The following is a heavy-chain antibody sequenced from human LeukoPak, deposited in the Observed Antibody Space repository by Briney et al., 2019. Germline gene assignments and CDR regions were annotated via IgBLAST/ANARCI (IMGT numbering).Heavy chain of an antibody. V-gene: IGHV1-2*02. J-gene: IGHJ4*02. CDR2: INPNSGGT. CDR1: GYTFTGYY. CDR3: ARSLLRYFDWLSETNYYFDY. Sequence: ASVKVSCKASGYTFTGYYMHWVRQAPGQGLEWMGWINPNSGGTNYAQKFQGRVTMTRDTSITTGYMDLSRLRSDDTAVYYCARSLLRYFDWLSETNYYFDYWGQGTLVTVSS. D-gene: IGHD3-9*01.